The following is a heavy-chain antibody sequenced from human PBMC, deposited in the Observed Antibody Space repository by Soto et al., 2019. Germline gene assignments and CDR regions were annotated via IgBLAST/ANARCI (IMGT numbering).Heavy chain of an antibody. V-gene: IGHV3-7*05. CDR1: GFTFSSDW. Sequence: EVQLVESGGGLVQPGGSLRISCAASGFTFSSDWMSLVRQAPGKGLEWVANIKQDGSEKYYVDSVKGRFTISRDNAKNSLYLQMNSLRAEDTAVYYCSRVRWGFLEPFDYLGQGTLVTVNS. D-gene: IGHD3-3*01. J-gene: IGHJ4*02. CDR3: SRVRWGFLEPFDY. CDR2: IKQDGSEK.